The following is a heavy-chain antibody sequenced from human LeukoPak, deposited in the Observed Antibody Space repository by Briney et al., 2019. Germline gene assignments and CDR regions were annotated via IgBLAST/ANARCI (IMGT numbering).Heavy chain of an antibody. Sequence: PSVTLSLTCTVSGGSISSGGYYWSWIRQHPGKGLEWIGYIYYSGSTYYNPSLKSRVTISVDTSKNQFSLKLSSVTAADTAVYYCARVYYYDSSGFESWGQGTLVTVSS. CDR3: ARVYYYDSSGFES. CDR2: IYYSGST. V-gene: IGHV4-31*03. CDR1: GGSISSGGYY. J-gene: IGHJ4*02. D-gene: IGHD3-22*01.